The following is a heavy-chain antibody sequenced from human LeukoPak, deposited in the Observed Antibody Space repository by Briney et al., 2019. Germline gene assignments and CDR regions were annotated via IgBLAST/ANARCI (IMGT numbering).Heavy chain of an antibody. V-gene: IGHV4-34*01. CDR2: INHSGST. D-gene: IGHD3-3*01. Sequence: KPSETLSLTCAVYGGSFSGYYWSWIRQPPGKGLEWIGEINHSGSTNYNPSLKSRVTISVDTSKNQFSLKLSSVTAADTAVYYCARKSRSTIFGVVIFWLGYFDYWGQGTLVTVSS. CDR3: ARKSRSTIFGVVIFWLGYFDY. CDR1: GGSFSGYY. J-gene: IGHJ4*02.